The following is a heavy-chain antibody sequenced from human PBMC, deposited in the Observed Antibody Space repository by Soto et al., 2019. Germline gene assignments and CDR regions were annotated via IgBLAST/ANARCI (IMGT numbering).Heavy chain of an antibody. CDR3: ARALNGPLQDAFDI. J-gene: IGHJ3*02. CDR1: GYTFTGYY. Sequence: ASVKVSCKASGYTFTGYYMHWVRQAPGQGLEWMGWINPNSGGTNYAQKFQGWVTMTRDTSISTAYMELSSLRSDDTAVYYCARALNGPLQDAFDIWGQGTMVTVSS. CDR2: INPNSGGT. D-gene: IGHD2-8*01. V-gene: IGHV1-2*04.